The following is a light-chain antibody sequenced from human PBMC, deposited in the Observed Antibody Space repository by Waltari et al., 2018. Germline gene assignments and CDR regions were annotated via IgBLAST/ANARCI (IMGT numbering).Light chain of an antibody. CDR1: HSVNWY. V-gene: IGKV3-11*01. Sequence: EIVLTQSPATPSLSPGERATLSCRASHSVNWYLYWYQQRPGQAPRLLIYDTSNMATGIPARFSGSGSETDFTLTISSLEPDDSAVYYCQQRRNWPLTFGGGTKVEIK. CDR2: DTS. J-gene: IGKJ4*01. CDR3: QQRRNWPLT.